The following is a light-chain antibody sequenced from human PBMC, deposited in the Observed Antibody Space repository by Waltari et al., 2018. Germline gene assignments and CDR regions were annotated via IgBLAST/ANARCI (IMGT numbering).Light chain of an antibody. CDR2: KAS. CDR3: QHYSSYPPT. J-gene: IGKJ4*01. CDR1: QSISSW. Sequence: DIQMTQSPSTLSASVGDRVTITCRTSQSISSWLAWYQQKPGKAPKLLIYKASSLERDVPSRFSGSGSGTEFTLTISSLQPDGFATFYCQHYSSYPPTFGGGTKVEIK. V-gene: IGKV1-5*03.